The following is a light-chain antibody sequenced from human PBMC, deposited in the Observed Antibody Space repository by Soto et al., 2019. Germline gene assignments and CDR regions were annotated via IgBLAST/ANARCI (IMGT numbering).Light chain of an antibody. CDR2: GAS. CDR1: QSVSSSY. CDR3: QQYGSSPT. V-gene: IGKV3-20*01. J-gene: IGKJ1*01. Sequence: EIVLTQSPGTLSLSPGERATLSCRASQSVSSSYLTWYQQKHDQAPRLLIYGASSRATGIPERFRGRGSGIDFTFIFSRLESEDFAVYYCQQYGSSPTCGQGIKVDIK.